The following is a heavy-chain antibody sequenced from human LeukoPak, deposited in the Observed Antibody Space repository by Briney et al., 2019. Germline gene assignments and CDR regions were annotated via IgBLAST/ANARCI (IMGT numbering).Heavy chain of an antibody. CDR3: ARHTNEFAAARPLYYFDY. V-gene: IGHV4-39*01. CDR1: GGSITSSSYY. J-gene: IGHJ4*02. CDR2: IHYSGST. D-gene: IGHD6-6*01. Sequence: PSETLSLTCTVSGGSITSSSYYWGWIRQPPGKGLEWIGSIHYSGSTRYNPSLKSRVTMSEDTSKNQFSLKLSSVTAADTAVYYCARHTNEFAAARPLYYFDYWGQGTLVTVSS.